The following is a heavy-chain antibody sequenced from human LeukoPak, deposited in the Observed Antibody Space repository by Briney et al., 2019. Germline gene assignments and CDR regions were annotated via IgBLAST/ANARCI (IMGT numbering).Heavy chain of an antibody. D-gene: IGHD3-22*01. Sequence: PSQTLSLTCTVSGGSISSSSYYWGWIRQPPGKGPEWIGSIYYSGSTYYNPSLKSRVTISVDTSKNQFPLKLSSATAADKAVYYCARRHYYDSSGYYYYWGQGTLVTVSS. CDR3: ARRHYYDSSGYYYY. V-gene: IGHV4-39*01. CDR1: GGSISSSSYY. CDR2: IYYSGST. J-gene: IGHJ4*02.